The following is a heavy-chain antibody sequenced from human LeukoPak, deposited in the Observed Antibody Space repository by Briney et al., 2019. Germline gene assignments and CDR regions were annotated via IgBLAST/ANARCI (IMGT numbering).Heavy chain of an antibody. CDR2: ISFVGSNN. CDR3: AKDWPRPGSMNGFDY. D-gene: IGHD3-16*01. CDR1: GFAFNVYA. J-gene: IGHJ4*02. Sequence: GGSLRLTCEDSGFAFNVYAMNWVRQAPGKGLGGVAVISFVGSNNHYTASAKGRFSIFRDNSKNTLFLQTNSLRAEDTAVYYCAKDWPRPGSMNGFDYWGQGTLVTVSS. V-gene: IGHV3-30-3*01.